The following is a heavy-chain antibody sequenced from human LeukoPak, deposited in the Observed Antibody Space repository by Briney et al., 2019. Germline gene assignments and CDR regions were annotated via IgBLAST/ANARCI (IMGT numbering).Heavy chain of an antibody. CDR3: AREADQGVNY. CDR1: GFTFTSYA. Sequence: GGSLRLSCAASGFTFTSYAMSWVRQAPGKGLEWVSVLTGDGNTYYADSVKGRFTISRDNAKNSLYLQMNSLRAEDTAVYYCAREADQGVNYWGQGTLVTVSS. V-gene: IGHV3-23*01. CDR2: LTGDGNT. J-gene: IGHJ4*02. D-gene: IGHD2-21*01.